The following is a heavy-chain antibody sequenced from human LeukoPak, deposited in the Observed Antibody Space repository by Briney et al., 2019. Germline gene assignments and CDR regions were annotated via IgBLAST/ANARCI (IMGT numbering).Heavy chain of an antibody. CDR3: ARDSSGYFHWFDP. J-gene: IGHJ5*02. Sequence: TGGSLRLSCGASGFTFNTYDMHWVRQAPGKGLEWVSFIRYDGSHTYYVGSVKGRFTISRDNAKNSLYLQMNSLRAEDTAVYYCARDSSGYFHWFDPWGQGTLVTVSS. V-gene: IGHV3-30*02. CDR1: GFTFNTYD. CDR2: IRYDGSHT. D-gene: IGHD3-22*01.